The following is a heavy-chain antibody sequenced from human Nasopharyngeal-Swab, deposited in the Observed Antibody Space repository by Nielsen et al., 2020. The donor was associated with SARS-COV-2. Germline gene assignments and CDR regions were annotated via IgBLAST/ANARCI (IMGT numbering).Heavy chain of an antibody. Sequence: GGSRRLSCAAAGFSFSTIWMHWVRQVPGEGLVWVSRINTDGRRTNYAESVKGRFTISRDNVKNMLYLQMNNLRPEDTAVYYCARDLGGFGGYWGQGTLATVSS. CDR2: INTDGRRT. D-gene: IGHD4-23*01. V-gene: IGHV3-74*01. J-gene: IGHJ4*02. CDR3: ARDLGGFGGY. CDR1: GFSFSTIW.